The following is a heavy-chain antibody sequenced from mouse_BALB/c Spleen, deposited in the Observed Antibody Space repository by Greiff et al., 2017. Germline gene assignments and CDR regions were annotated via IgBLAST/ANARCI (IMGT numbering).Heavy chain of an antibody. V-gene: IGHV5-17*02. CDR3: ARATVVAKGAMDY. Sequence: EVHLVESGGGLVQPGGSRKLSCAASGFTFSSFGMHWVRQAPEKGLEWVAYISSGSSTIYYADTVKGRFTISRDNPKNTLFLQMTSLRSEDTAMYYCARATVVAKGAMDYWGQGTSVTVSS. CDR1: GFTFSSFG. CDR2: ISSGSSTI. J-gene: IGHJ4*01. D-gene: IGHD1-1*01.